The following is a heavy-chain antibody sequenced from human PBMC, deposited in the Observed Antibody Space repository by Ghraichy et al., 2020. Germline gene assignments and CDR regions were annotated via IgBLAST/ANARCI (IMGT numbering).Heavy chain of an antibody. CDR2: IYYIGNT. J-gene: IGHJ5*02. D-gene: IGHD3-22*01. Sequence: SETLSLTCTVSGGSISGSYWSWIRQPPGKGLEWIGHIYYIGNTNYNPSLKSRVTISVDTSKNQFSLNLSSVTAADTAVYYCARDMSSGWLDPWGQGTLVTVSS. V-gene: IGHV4-59*01. CDR1: GGSISGSY. CDR3: ARDMSSGWLDP.